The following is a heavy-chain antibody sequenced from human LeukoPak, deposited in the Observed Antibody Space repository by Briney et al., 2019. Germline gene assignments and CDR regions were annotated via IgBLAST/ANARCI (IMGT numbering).Heavy chain of an antibody. D-gene: IGHD2-2*01. Sequence: GASVKVSCKASGGTFSSYAISWVRQAPGQGLEWMGGIIPIFGTANYAQKFQGRVTITTDESTSTAYMELSSLRSEDTAVYYCAREGYCSSTSCSHLGYWGQGTLVTVSS. CDR2: IIPIFGTA. CDR1: GGTFSSYA. V-gene: IGHV1-69*05. CDR3: AREGYCSSTSCSHLGY. J-gene: IGHJ4*02.